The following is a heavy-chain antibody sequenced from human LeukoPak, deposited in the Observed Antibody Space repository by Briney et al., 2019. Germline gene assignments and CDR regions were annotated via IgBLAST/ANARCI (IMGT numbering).Heavy chain of an antibody. J-gene: IGHJ6*02. CDR3: ARDRSLERHLWGDYYYGMDV. CDR1: GGSISSYY. V-gene: IGHV4-4*07. CDR2: IYTSGST. D-gene: IGHD1-1*01. Sequence: SETLSLTCTVSGGSISSYYWSWIRQPAGKGLEWIGRIYTSGSTNYNPSLKSRVTMSVDTSKNQFSLKLSSVTAADTAVYYCARDRSLERHLWGDYYYGMDVWGQGTTVTVSS.